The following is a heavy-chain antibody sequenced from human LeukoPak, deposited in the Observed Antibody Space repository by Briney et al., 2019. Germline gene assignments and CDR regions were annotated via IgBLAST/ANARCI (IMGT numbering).Heavy chain of an antibody. D-gene: IGHD4-23*01. CDR2: IYTSGST. CDR3: ARAGGNYRGKSLVY. J-gene: IGHJ4*02. CDR1: GGSFNSYY. Sequence: SETLSLTCTVSGGSFNSYYWSWIRQPAGKGLEWIGRIYTSGSTNFNTSLKSRVTMSVDTSKKQFSLKLSSVTAADTAVYYCARAGGNYRGKSLVYWGQGTLVTVSS. V-gene: IGHV4-4*07.